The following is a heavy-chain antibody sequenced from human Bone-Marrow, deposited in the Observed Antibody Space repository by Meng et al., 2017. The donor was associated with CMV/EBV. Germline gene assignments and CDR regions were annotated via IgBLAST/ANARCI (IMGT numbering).Heavy chain of an antibody. CDR1: GFTFSNYE. Sequence: GESLKISCAASGFTFSNYEMNWVRQTPEKGLEWISYISSGGDSIYYADSVRGRFTISRDNTRNSLYLQMNSLRAEDTAIYYCARGRSGYCSSTSCYMGPGDYGMDVWGQGTTVTVSS. J-gene: IGHJ6*02. CDR3: ARGRSGYCSSTSCYMGPGDYGMDV. CDR2: ISSGGDSI. D-gene: IGHD2-2*02. V-gene: IGHV3-48*03.